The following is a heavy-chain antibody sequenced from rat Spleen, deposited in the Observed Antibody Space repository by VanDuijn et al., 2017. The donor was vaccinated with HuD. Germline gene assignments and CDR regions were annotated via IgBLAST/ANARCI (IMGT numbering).Heavy chain of an antibody. CDR2: ISYDGGST. CDR1: GFTFSDYY. J-gene: IGHJ4*01. V-gene: IGHV5-20*01. Sequence: EVQLVESGGDLVQPGRSLKLSCAASGFTFSDYYMAWVRQAPTKGLEWVASISYDGGSTYYRDSVKGRFTISRDNAKSSLYLQMDSLRSEDTATYYCTTDNSGYVDAWGQGASVTVSS. D-gene: IGHD4-3*01. CDR3: TTDNSGYVDA.